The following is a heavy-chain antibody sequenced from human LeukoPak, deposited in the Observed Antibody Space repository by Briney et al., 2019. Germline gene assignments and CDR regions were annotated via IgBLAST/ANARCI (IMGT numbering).Heavy chain of an antibody. CDR3: ARGGGLDV. Sequence: GGSLRLSCAASGFTFSSYAMHWVRQAPGKGLEWVAVISYDGSNKYYADSVKGRFTISSDNAKNSLYLQMSNLRAEDTAVYFCARGGGLDVWGQGATVTVSS. CDR1: GFTFSSYA. V-gene: IGHV3-30-3*01. CDR2: ISYDGSNK. J-gene: IGHJ6*02. D-gene: IGHD3-16*01.